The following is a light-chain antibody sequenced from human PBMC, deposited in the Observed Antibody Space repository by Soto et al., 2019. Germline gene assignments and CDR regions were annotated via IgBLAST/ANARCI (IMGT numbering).Light chain of an antibody. CDR3: QQRSNWLT. CDR1: QSVSSY. J-gene: IGKJ4*01. CDR2: DAS. V-gene: IGKV3-11*01. Sequence: EIGMTQSPATLSGSPGERATLSCRASQSVSSYLAWYQQKPGQAPRLLIYDASNRATGIPARFSGSASGTDFTLTISSLEPEDFAVYYCQQRSNWLTFGGGTKVDIK.